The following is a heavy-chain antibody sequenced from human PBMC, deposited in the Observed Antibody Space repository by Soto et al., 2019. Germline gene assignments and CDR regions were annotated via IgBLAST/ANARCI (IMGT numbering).Heavy chain of an antibody. V-gene: IGHV4-59*08. CDR1: GGSITSYY. D-gene: IGHD6-13*01. J-gene: IGHJ4*02. Sequence: QVQLQESGPGLVKPSETLSLTCTVSGGSITSYYWSWIRQPPGKGLEWIGYVFHSGSTNYNPSLKSRVTISVDTSKNQFSLKLGSVTAADTAVYYCARLAGSNSWYYFDYWGQGTLVTVSS. CDR2: VFHSGST. CDR3: ARLAGSNSWYYFDY.